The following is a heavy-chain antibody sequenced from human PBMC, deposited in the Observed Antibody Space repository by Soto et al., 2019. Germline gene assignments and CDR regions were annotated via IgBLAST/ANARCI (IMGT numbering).Heavy chain of an antibody. Sequence: QVQLVQSGGGLVKPRGSLSFSCAASGFNFSDYYMSWIRQAPGKNLEWVSYISGTGNTIYYADSVKGRFTISRDNAKNSLYLQMSSLRAEDTGVYYSARGYSANDVWGKGTTVTVSS. CDR1: GFNFSDYY. V-gene: IGHV3-11*01. D-gene: IGHD5-12*01. CDR3: ARGYSANDV. CDR2: ISGTGNTI. J-gene: IGHJ6*04.